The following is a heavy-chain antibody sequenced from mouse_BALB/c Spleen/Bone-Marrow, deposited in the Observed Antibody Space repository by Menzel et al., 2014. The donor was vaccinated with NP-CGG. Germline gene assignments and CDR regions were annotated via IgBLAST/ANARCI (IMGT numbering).Heavy chain of an antibody. Sequence: DVKLQESGAELVKPGASVKLSCTASGFNIKDTYMHWVKQRPEQGLEWIGRIDPANGNTKYDPKFQGKATITADTSSNTAYLQLSSLTSEDTAVYYCARKVVVFSWFAYWGQGTLVTVSA. CDR2: IDPANGNT. CDR3: ARKVVVFSWFAY. V-gene: IGHV14-3*02. CDR1: GFNIKDTY. D-gene: IGHD1-1*02. J-gene: IGHJ3*01.